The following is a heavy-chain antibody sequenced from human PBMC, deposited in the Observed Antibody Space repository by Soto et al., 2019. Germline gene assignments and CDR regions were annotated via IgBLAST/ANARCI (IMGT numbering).Heavy chain of an antibody. CDR2: IIPIFGTA. CDR3: ASHYCSSTSCYRWFDP. J-gene: IGHJ5*02. Sequence: QVQLVQSGAEVKKPGSSMKVSCKASGGTFSSYAISWVRQAPGQGLEWMGGIIPIFGTANYAQKFQGRVTITADESTSTAYMELSSLRSEDTAVYYWASHYCSSTSCYRWFDPWGQGTLVTVSS. D-gene: IGHD2-2*01. V-gene: IGHV1-69*01. CDR1: GGTFSSYA.